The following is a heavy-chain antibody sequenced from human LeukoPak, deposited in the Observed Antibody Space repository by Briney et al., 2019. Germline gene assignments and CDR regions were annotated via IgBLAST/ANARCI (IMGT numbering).Heavy chain of an antibody. CDR2: IYYSGST. V-gene: IGHV4-61*01. CDR1: GYSISSGYY. J-gene: IGHJ4*02. Sequence: SSETLSLTCTVSGYSISSGYYWGWIRQPPGKGLEWIGYIYYSGSTNYNPSLKSRVTISVDTSKNQFSLKLSSVTAADTAVYYCARDSVGSFDYWGQGTLVTVSS. CDR3: ARDSVGSFDY. D-gene: IGHD1-26*01.